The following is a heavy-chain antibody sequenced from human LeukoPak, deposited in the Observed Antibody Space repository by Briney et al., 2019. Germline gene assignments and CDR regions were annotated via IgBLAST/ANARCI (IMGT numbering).Heavy chain of an antibody. CDR1: GFTFSSYA. V-gene: IGHV3-30*04. CDR2: ISYDGSNK. J-gene: IGHJ3*02. D-gene: IGHD4-17*01. CDR3: ARASTTADAFDI. Sequence: QPGGSLRLSCAASGFTFSSYAMHWARQAPGKGLEWVAVISYDGSNKYYADSVKGRFTISRDNSKNTLCLQMNSLRAEDTAVYYCARASTTADAFDIWGQGTMVTVSS.